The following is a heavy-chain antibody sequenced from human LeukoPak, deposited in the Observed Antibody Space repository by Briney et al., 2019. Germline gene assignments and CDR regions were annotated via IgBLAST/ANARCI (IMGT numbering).Heavy chain of an antibody. CDR2: INHSGST. D-gene: IGHD3-10*01. CDR3: ARYHYGSGRYYYYYMDV. CDR1: GGSFSGYY. J-gene: IGHJ6*03. Sequence: SETLSLTCAVYGGSFSGYYWSWIRQPPGKGLEWIGEINHSGSTNYNPSLKSRVTISVDTSKNQFSLKLSSVTAADTAVYYCARYHYGSGRYYYYYMDVWGKGTTVTISS. V-gene: IGHV4-34*01.